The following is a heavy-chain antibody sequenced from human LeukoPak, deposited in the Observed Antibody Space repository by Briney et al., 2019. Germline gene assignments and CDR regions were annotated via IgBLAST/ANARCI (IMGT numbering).Heavy chain of an antibody. J-gene: IGHJ4*02. CDR2: IYHSGST. V-gene: IGHV4-38-2*02. Sequence: SETLSLTCTVSASSLSSGYYRGWNRQPPGKGLEWIGSIYHSGSTYYNPSLESRVTMSVDTSKNQFSLKLSSVTAADTAVYYCARAILEYQHPYYFDYWGQGTLVTVSS. CDR3: ARAILEYQHPYYFDY. D-gene: IGHD2-2*01. CDR1: ASSLSSGYY.